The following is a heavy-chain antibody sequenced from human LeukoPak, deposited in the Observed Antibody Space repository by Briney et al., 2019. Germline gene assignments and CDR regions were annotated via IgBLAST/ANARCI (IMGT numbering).Heavy chain of an antibody. Sequence: GGSLRLSCAASGFTFSSYAMSWVRQAPGKGLEWVSAISGSGGSTYYADSVKGRFTISRDNSKNTLYLQMNSLRAEDTAVHYCAKGPDWAVYSSPHPYYFDYWGQGTLVTVSS. CDR2: ISGSGGST. D-gene: IGHD6-13*01. J-gene: IGHJ4*02. CDR1: GFTFSSYA. V-gene: IGHV3-23*01. CDR3: AKGPDWAVYSSPHPYYFDY.